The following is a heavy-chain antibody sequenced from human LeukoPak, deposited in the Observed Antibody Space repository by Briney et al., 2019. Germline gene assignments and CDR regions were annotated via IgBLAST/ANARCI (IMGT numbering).Heavy chain of an antibody. Sequence: ASVKVSCKASGYIFISYYLHWVRQAPGQGLEWMGRINPNSGGTNYAQKFQGRVTMTRETSISTAYVELSRLSSDESPVYYCARDPLGYCSSTSCSDYCGQGTLVTVSS. D-gene: IGHD2-2*01. V-gene: IGHV1-2*06. CDR3: ARDPLGYCSSTSCSDY. CDR1: GYIFISYY. J-gene: IGHJ4*02. CDR2: INPNSGGT.